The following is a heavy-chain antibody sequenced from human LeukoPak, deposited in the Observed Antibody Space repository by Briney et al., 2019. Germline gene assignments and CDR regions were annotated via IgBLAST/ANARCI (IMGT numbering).Heavy chain of an antibody. CDR2: ISGSGGST. CDR1: GFTFSSYA. V-gene: IGHV3-23*01. Sequence: GGTLRLSCAASGFTFSSYAMSWVRQAPGKGLEWVSAISGSGGSTYYADSVKGRFTISRDNSKNTLYLQMNSLRAEDTAVYYCAKGTYSSPFYHFDYWGQGTLVTVSS. D-gene: IGHD6-6*01. J-gene: IGHJ4*02. CDR3: AKGTYSSPFYHFDY.